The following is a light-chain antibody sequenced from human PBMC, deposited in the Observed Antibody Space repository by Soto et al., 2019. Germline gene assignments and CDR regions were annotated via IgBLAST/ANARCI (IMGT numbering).Light chain of an antibody. CDR3: QQRHSWPRT. J-gene: IGKJ1*01. CDR1: QTITTE. CDR2: DAS. Sequence: EIVLTHSAATLSLSPGERATLSCRASQTITTESAWYQQKPGPPPRLLISDASNRATGIPARFRGSGSGTDFTLTISSLEPDDFVVYSCQQRHSWPRTFGQGTTVDIK. V-gene: IGKV3-11*01.